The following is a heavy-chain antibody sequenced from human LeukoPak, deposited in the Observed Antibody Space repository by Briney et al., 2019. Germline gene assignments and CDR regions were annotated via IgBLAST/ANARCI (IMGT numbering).Heavy chain of an antibody. V-gene: IGHV4-39*07. CDR1: GGSISSSSYY. D-gene: IGHD1-26*01. CDR2: IYYSGST. CDR3: AREVAYSGSSVRAFDI. Sequence: KTSETLSLTCTVSGGSISSSSYYWGWIRQPPGKGLEWIGSIYYSGSTYYNPSLKSRVTMSVDTSKNQFSLKLSSVTAADTAVYYCAREVAYSGSSVRAFDIWGQGTMVTVSS. J-gene: IGHJ3*02.